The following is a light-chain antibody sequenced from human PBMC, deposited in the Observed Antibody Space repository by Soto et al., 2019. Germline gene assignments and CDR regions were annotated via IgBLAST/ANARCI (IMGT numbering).Light chain of an antibody. Sequence: EIVRTLSPDALSVYPRERAALSCISSQSLSSNLAWYQQKPGQAPRLLIYGASTRATGIPARFSGSGSGTEFTLTIGSLQSEDFAVYYCQQYNNWPPITVGQGSRLE. V-gene: IGKV3-15*01. J-gene: IGKJ5*01. CDR1: QSLSSN. CDR2: GAS. CDR3: QQYNNWPPIT.